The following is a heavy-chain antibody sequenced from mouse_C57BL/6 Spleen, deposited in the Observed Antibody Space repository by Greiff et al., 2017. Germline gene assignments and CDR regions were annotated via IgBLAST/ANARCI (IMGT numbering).Heavy chain of an antibody. CDR1: GYTFTSYG. CDR3: ARGDYGSSYGVWYFDY. V-gene: IGHV1-81*01. CDR2: IYPRSGNT. J-gene: IGHJ2*01. D-gene: IGHD1-1*01. Sequence: VQLQQSGAELARPGASVKLSCKASGYTFTSYGISWVKQRTGQGLEWIGEIYPRSGNTYYNEKFKGKATLTADKSSSTAYMELRSLTSEDSAVYFCARGDYGSSYGVWYFDYWGQGTTLTVSS.